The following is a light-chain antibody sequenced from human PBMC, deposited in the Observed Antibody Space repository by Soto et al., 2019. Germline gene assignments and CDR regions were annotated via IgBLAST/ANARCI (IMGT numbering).Light chain of an antibody. CDR1: SSDVGGYFY. CDR2: EVT. J-gene: IGLJ3*02. V-gene: IGLV2-8*01. Sequence: QSALTQPPSASGSPGQSVTISCTGTSSDVGGYFYVSWYQQHPGKAPKRMIYEVTKRPSGVPDRFSGSKSGNTASLTVSGLQAEDEAEYYCSSYAGSNNWVFGGGTKLTVL. CDR3: SSYAGSNNWV.